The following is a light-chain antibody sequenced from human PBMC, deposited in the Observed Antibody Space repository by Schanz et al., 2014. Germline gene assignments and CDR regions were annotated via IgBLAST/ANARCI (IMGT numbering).Light chain of an antibody. CDR1: SSDVGGYDY. Sequence: QSALTQPPSASGSPGQSVTISCTGTSSDVGGYDYVSWYQQHPGKAPKLMIYEVSKRPSGVPDRFSGSKSGNTASLTVSGVQAEDEADYYCSSYIGSDSWVFGGGTKLTVL. CDR3: SSYIGSDSWV. J-gene: IGLJ3*02. CDR2: EVS. V-gene: IGLV2-8*01.